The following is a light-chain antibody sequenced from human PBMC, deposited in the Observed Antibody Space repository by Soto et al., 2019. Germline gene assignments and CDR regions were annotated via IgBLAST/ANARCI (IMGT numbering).Light chain of an antibody. CDR3: QQYNNWVT. J-gene: IGKJ5*01. CDR1: QSVYSS. CDR2: GAY. V-gene: IGKV3-15*01. Sequence: DTVMTQSPATLSVSPGERATLSCRASQSVYSSLAWYQQKPGQAPRLLIYGAYTRATGIPARFSGSGSGTEFTLTISSLQSEDFAVYYCQQYNNWVTFGQGTRLEIK.